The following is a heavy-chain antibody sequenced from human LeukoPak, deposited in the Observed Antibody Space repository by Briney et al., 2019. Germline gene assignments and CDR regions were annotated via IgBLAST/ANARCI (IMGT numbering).Heavy chain of an antibody. J-gene: IGHJ3*02. CDR3: AKVARTFYAFDI. CDR2: ISGSGGST. CDR1: GFTFSSYA. V-gene: IGHV3-23*01. Sequence: LSGGSLRLSCAASGFTFSSYAMSWVRQAPGKGLEWVSAISGSGGSTYYADSVKGRFTISRDNSKNTLYLQMNSQRAKDTAVYYCAKVARTFYAFDIWGQGTMVTVSS. D-gene: IGHD3-16*01.